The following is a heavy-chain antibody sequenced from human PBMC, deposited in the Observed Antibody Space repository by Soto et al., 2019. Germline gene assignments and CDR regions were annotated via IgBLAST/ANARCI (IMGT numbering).Heavy chain of an antibody. D-gene: IGHD3-22*01. CDR1: GFTFTNAW. J-gene: IGHJ4*02. V-gene: IGHV3-15*07. Sequence: GGSLRLSCAASGFTFTNAWMNWVRQAPGKGLEWVGRIESKADGGTTDYAAPVKGRFTISRDDSKDTLYLQMSSLKTEDTAVYYCATSPGYYDSSPYDYWCQGTLVTVSS. CDR3: ATSPGYYDSSPYDY. CDR2: IESKADGGTT.